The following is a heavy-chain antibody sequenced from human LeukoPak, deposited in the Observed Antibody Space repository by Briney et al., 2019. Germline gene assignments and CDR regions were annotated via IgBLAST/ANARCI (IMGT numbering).Heavy chain of an antibody. Sequence: GASVKVSCKASGYTFTSYAMHWVRQAPGQRLEWMGWINAGNGNTKYSQKFQGRVTITRDTSASTAYMELSSLRSEDTAVYYCARVPPNVLLWFGELPDYWGQGTLVTVSS. J-gene: IGHJ4*02. V-gene: IGHV1-3*01. D-gene: IGHD3-10*01. CDR2: INAGNGNT. CDR3: ARVPPNVLLWFGELPDY. CDR1: GYTFTSYA.